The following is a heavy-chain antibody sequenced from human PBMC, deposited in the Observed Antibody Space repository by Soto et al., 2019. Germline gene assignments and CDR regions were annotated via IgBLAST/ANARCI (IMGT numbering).Heavy chain of an antibody. CDR2: IRGSGGST. CDR1: GFTFSSYA. J-gene: IGHJ4*02. D-gene: IGHD6-13*01. Sequence: EVQLLESGGGLVQPGGSLRLSCAASGFTFSSYAMSWVRQAPGKGLEWVSAIRGSGGSTYYADSVKGRFTVSRDNSKNTLYLQMNSLRAEDTAVYYCAKVSGIAAAGRDYFDYWGQGTLVTVSS. CDR3: AKVSGIAAAGRDYFDY. V-gene: IGHV3-23*01.